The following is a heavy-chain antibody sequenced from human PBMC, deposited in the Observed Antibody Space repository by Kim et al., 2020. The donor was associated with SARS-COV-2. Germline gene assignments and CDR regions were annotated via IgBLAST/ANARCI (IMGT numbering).Heavy chain of an antibody. D-gene: IGHD1-26*01. CDR1: GFTFSSYG. Sequence: GGSLRLSCAASGFTFSSYGMHWVRQAPGKGLEWVALISYDGSNKYYADSVKGRFTISRDNSKNTLYLQMNSLRAEDTAVYYCAKDHGAGGFDYWGQGTLVTVSS. J-gene: IGHJ4*02. V-gene: IGHV3-30*18. CDR2: ISYDGSNK. CDR3: AKDHGAGGFDY.